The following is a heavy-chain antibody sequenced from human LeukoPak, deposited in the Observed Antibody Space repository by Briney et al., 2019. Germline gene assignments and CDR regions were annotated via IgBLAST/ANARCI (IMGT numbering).Heavy chain of an antibody. CDR3: ASRTLASRSEEYYYYGMDV. CDR1: DYTFTKYY. D-gene: IGHD1-26*01. J-gene: IGHJ6*02. CDR2: INPNTGGT. V-gene: IGHV1-2*06. Sequence: GASVKVSCRTSDYTFTKYYMHWVRQAPEQGLEWMGRINPNTGGTNYAQKFQGRVTMTRDTSISTAYMELSRLRSDDTAVYYCASRTLASRSEEYYYYGMDVWGQGTTVTVSS.